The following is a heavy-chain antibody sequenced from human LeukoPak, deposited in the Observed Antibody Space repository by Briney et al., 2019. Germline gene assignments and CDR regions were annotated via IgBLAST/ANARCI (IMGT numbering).Heavy chain of an antibody. J-gene: IGHJ4*02. D-gene: IGHD1-26*01. V-gene: IGHV1-24*01. CDR2: FDPEDGET. CDR1: GYTLTDLS. CDR3: ATAPRMAHSELPIDF. Sequence: APLKVSCKVSGYTLTDLSMHWVRQAPGKGLEWMGGFDPEDGETFYAQKFQGRVTMTEDTSTDTAYMELSSLRSEDTAVYYCATAPRMAHSELPIDFWGQGTLVTVSS.